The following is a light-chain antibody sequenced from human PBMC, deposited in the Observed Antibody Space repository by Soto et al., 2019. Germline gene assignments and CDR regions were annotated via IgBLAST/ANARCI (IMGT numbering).Light chain of an antibody. J-gene: IGKJ2*01. V-gene: IGKV3-15*01. CDR1: QSISTY. CDR2: GAS. Sequence: EIVMTQSPATLSVSPGERATLSCRASQSISTYLAWYQHKPGQAPRLLIYGASIRATGIPARFSGTGSGTEFTLTIRSLQSEDFAVYYCQEYNNWPPFMYTFGQGTMVDIK. CDR3: QEYNNWPPFMYT.